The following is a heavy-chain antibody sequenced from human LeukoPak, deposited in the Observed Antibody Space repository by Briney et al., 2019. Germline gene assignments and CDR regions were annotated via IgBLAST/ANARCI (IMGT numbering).Heavy chain of an antibody. V-gene: IGHV1-8*01. CDR2: MNPNSGNT. CDR3: ARGLGGSYLFDNWFDP. J-gene: IGHJ5*02. CDR1: GYTFTSYD. Sequence: ASVKVSCKASGYTFTSYDINWVRQATGQGLEWMGWMNPNSGNTGYAQKFQGRVTMTRNTSISTAYMELSSLRSGDTAVYYCARGLGGSYLFDNWFDPWGQGTLVTVSS. D-gene: IGHD1-26*01.